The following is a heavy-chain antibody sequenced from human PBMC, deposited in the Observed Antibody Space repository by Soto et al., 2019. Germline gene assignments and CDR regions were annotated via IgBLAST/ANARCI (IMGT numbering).Heavy chain of an antibody. Sequence: QVQLQQWGAGLLKPSETLSLTCAVYGGSFSGYYWTWIRQPPGTGLEWIGEINHSGSTNYNPSLKRRATISVDTSKTQFSLKPTSVPAADTAVYYCARDKITGLFDYWGQGTLVTVSS. CDR2: INHSGST. D-gene: IGHD2-8*02. CDR3: ARDKITGLFDY. J-gene: IGHJ4*02. V-gene: IGHV4-34*01. CDR1: GGSFSGYY.